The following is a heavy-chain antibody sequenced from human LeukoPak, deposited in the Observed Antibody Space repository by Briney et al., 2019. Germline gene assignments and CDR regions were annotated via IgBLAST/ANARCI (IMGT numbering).Heavy chain of an antibody. CDR1: GGSISSSSYY. J-gene: IGHJ3*02. Sequence: SETLSLTCTVSGGSISSSSYYWGWIRQPPGKGLEWIGSIYYSGSTYYNPSLKSRVTISVDTSKNQFSLKLSSVTAADTAVYYCARSYCSGSRCYDAFDIWGQGTMVTVSS. CDR2: IYYSGST. D-gene: IGHD6-19*01. V-gene: IGHV4-39*07. CDR3: ARSYCSGSRCYDAFDI.